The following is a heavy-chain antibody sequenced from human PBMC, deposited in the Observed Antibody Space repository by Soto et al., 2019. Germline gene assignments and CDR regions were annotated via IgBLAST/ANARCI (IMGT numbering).Heavy chain of an antibody. CDR2: ISGSGGST. J-gene: IGHJ4*02. V-gene: IGHV3-23*04. CDR3: SSSGSQGHY. D-gene: IGHD1-26*01. Sequence: VQLVQSGAEVKKPGASVKVSCKASGYTFTSYAMSWVRQAPGKGLEWVSTISGSGGSTYYADSVKGRFTISRDNSKNTLYLQMNSLRVEDTAVYYCSSSGSQGHYWGQGTLVTVSS. CDR1: GYTFTSYA.